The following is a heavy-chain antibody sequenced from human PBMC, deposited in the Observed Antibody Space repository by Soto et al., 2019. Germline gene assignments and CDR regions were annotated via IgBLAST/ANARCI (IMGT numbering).Heavy chain of an antibody. J-gene: IGHJ1*01. V-gene: IGHV3-23*01. CDR3: AKGYSGYDSAFHH. D-gene: IGHD5-12*01. Sequence: GGSLRLSCVVSGFTFSSYAMTWARQAPGKGLEWVSGIGGSGDITYYADSVKGRFAISRDNSKNTLYLQMNSLRAEDTAVYYCAKGYSGYDSAFHHWGQGTLVTVSS. CDR1: GFTFSSYA. CDR2: IGGSGDIT.